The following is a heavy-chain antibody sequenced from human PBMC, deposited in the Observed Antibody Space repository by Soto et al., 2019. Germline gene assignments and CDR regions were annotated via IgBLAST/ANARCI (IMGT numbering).Heavy chain of an antibody. D-gene: IGHD3-16*01. J-gene: IGHJ6*02. Sequence: LRLSCAASGFTFSSYGKHWVRQAPGKGLEWVAVISYDGSNKYYADSVKGRFTISRDNSKNTLYLQMNSLRAEDTAVYYCAKDQYGGYGMDVWGQGTTVTVSS. CDR3: AKDQYGGYGMDV. CDR2: ISYDGSNK. CDR1: GFTFSSYG. V-gene: IGHV3-30*18.